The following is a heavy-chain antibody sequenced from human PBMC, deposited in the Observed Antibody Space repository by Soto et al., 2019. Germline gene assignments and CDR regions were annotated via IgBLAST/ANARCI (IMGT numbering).Heavy chain of an antibody. CDR2: IYTSGST. CDR3: AREGYDSSGYYFDY. D-gene: IGHD3-22*01. V-gene: IGHV4-4*07. J-gene: IGHJ4*02. Sequence: SETLSLTCTVSGGSISSYYWSWIRQPAGKGLEWIGRIYTSGSTNYNPSLKSRVTMSVDTSKNQFSLKLSSVTAADTAVYYCAREGYDSSGYYFDYWGQGTLVTVSS. CDR1: GGSISSYY.